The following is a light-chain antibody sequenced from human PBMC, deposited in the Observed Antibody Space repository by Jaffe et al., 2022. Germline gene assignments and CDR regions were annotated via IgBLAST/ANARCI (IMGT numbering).Light chain of an antibody. CDR2: EVS. CDR3: SSYGGRENLDVV. J-gene: IGLJ2*01. V-gene: IGLV2-8*01. Sequence: QSALTQPPSASGSPGQSVTISCTGTSSDVGGYNFVSWYQQHPGKAPKLMIYEVSRRPSGVPDRFSGSKSGNTASLTVSGLQAEDEAYYYCSSYGGRENLDVVFGEGTKLTVL. CDR1: SSDVGGYNF.